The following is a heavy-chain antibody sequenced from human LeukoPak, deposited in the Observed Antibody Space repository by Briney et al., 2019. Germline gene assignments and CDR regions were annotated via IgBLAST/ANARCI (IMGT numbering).Heavy chain of an antibody. Sequence: GGSLRLSCAASGFTFITYSMNWVRQAPGKELEWVSSISSSSSYIYYADSVRGRFTISRDNPKNSLYLQMNSLRAEDTAVYYCARVALVSGPSYGSESEAADYWGQGTLVTVSS. CDR3: ARVALVSGPSYGSESEAADY. J-gene: IGHJ4*02. D-gene: IGHD3-10*01. V-gene: IGHV3-21*01. CDR1: GFTFITYS. CDR2: ISSSSSYI.